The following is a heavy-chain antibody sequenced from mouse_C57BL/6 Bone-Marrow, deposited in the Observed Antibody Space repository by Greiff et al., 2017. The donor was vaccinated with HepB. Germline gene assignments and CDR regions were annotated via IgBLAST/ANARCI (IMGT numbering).Heavy chain of an antibody. Sequence: EVQRVESGGDLVKPGGSLKLSCAASGFTFSSYGMSWVRQTPDKRLEWVATISSGGSYTYYPDSVKGRFTISRDNAKNTLYLQMSSLKSEDTAMYYCARPGYVAWFAYWGQGTVVTVSA. J-gene: IGHJ3*01. D-gene: IGHD3-1*01. V-gene: IGHV5-6*01. CDR1: GFTFSSYG. CDR3: ARPGYVAWFAY. CDR2: ISSGGSYT.